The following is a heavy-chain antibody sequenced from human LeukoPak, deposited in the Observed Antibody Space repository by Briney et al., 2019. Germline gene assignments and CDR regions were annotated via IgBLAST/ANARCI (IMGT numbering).Heavy chain of an antibody. V-gene: IGHV3-23*01. CDR2: ISGSGGGGST. D-gene: IGHD3-10*01. Sequence: GGSLRLSCAASGFTFSSYAMSWVRQAPGKGLEWVSTISGSGGGGSTYYADSVKGRFTISRDNSKNTLYLQMNSLRAEDTAVYYCARGRNRPLIWGQGTMVTVSS. CDR1: GFTFSSYA. J-gene: IGHJ3*02. CDR3: ARGRNRPLI.